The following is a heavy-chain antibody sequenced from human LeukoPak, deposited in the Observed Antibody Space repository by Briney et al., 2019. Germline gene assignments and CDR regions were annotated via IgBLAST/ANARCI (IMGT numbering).Heavy chain of an antibody. J-gene: IGHJ6*03. V-gene: IGHV1-18*01. D-gene: IGHD3-3*01. CDR1: GYTFTTYG. Sequence: GASVKVSCKASGYTFTTYGITWVRQAPGQGPEWMGWISAYNGNTNYAQKLQGRVTMTTDTSTSTAYMELRSLRSDDTAVYYCARVIPPRLWSGYYGKDYYYYMDVWGKGTTVTVSS. CDR2: ISAYNGNT. CDR3: ARVIPPRLWSGYYGKDYYYYMDV.